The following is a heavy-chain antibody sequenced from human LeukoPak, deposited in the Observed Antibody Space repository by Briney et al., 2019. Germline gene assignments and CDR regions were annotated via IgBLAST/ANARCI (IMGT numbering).Heavy chain of an antibody. CDR1: GYTFTSYD. CDR3: ARVVTAWPYYYDSSGYYAFDI. Sequence: SVKVSCKASGYTFTSYDINWVRQAPGQELEWMGGIIPIFGTANYAQKFQGRVTITTDESTSTAYMELSSLRSEDTAVYYCARVVTAWPYYYDSSGYYAFDIWGQGTMVTVSS. D-gene: IGHD3-22*01. CDR2: IIPIFGTA. V-gene: IGHV1-69*05. J-gene: IGHJ3*02.